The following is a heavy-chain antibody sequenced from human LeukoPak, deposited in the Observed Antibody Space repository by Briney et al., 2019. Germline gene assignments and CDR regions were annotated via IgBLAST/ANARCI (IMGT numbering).Heavy chain of an antibody. CDR1: GYTFTSYG. V-gene: IGHV1-18*01. CDR2: ISAYNGNT. D-gene: IGHD3-22*01. CDR3: ARHYYDSSGYYFQHGMDV. J-gene: IGHJ6*02. Sequence: ASVKVSCKASGYTFTSYGISWVRQAPGQGLEWMGWISAYNGNTNYAQKLQGRVTMTTDTSTSTAYMELRSLKSDDTAVYYCARHYYDSSGYYFQHGMDVWGQGTTATVSS.